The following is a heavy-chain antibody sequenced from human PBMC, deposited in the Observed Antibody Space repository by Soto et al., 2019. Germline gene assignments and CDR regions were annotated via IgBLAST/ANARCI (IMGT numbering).Heavy chain of an antibody. CDR3: ARDVQGYFDF. J-gene: IGHJ4*02. CDR1: GYSINSGFY. V-gene: IGHV4-38-2*02. Sequence: PSETLSLTCAVSGYSINSGFYWGWIRQPPGKGLEWIGTIYHRGNTYYNPSLTSRVTMSVDTSKNQFSLNLTSVTAADTAVYFCARDVQGYFDFWVPGTLVTVS. CDR2: IYHRGNT.